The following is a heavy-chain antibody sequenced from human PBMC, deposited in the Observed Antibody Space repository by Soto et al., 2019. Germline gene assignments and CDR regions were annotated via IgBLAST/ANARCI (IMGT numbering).Heavy chain of an antibody. CDR2: INSGNLI. V-gene: IGHV3-48*03. Sequence: PGGSLRLSCEGSGFSFRSYEMNWVRQAPGKGLEWISYINSGNLIHYADSVKGRFTISRDNAKNSVFLEMDSLRAEDTAIYYCAKENIEGSGWPRRGVFDYWGLGTRVTVSS. CDR3: AKENIEGSGWPRRGVFDY. D-gene: IGHD6-19*01. J-gene: IGHJ4*02. CDR1: GFSFRSYE.